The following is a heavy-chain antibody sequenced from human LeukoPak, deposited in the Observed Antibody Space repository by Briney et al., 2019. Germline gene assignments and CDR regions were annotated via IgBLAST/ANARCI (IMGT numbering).Heavy chain of an antibody. CDR3: ARHSNYLSGSYVFDY. CDR1: GGSISSYY. J-gene: IGHJ4*02. V-gene: IGHV4-59*08. D-gene: IGHD1-26*01. Sequence: PSETLSLTCIVSGGSISSYYWSWIRQPPGKGLEWIGYIYYSGNTNYNPSLKSRDTISVDTSNNQFSLKLSSVTAADTAVYYCARHSNYLSGSYVFDYWGQGALVTVSS. CDR2: IYYSGNT.